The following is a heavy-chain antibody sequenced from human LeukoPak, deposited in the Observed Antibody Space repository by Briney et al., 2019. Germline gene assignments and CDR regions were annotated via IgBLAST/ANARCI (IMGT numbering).Heavy chain of an antibody. J-gene: IGHJ4*02. D-gene: IGHD6-13*01. Sequence: GGSLRLSRAASGFTFSSYAMSWVRQAPGKGLEWVSVISGSGTIIYYADSVKGRFTISRDNSKNTLYLQMNSLRAEGTAVYYCAKMFDTSSWYRAGFDYWGQGTLVTVSS. CDR3: AKMFDTSSWYRAGFDY. CDR1: GFTFSSYA. CDR2: ISGSGTII. V-gene: IGHV3-23*01.